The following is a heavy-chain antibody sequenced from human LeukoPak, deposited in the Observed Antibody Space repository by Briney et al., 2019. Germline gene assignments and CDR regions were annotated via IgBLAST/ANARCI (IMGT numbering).Heavy chain of an antibody. V-gene: IGHV5-51*01. CDR3: ASGRFCRGGSCYDS. CDR1: GYSFSSYW. CDR2: ILPADSDT. J-gene: IGHJ5*01. Sequence: KPGESLKISCKGSGYSFSSYWIGWVRQMPGKGLEWMGIILPADSDTRYSPSFQGQVIISADKSISTAYVQWRTLKASDTAIYYCASGRFCRGGSCYDSWGQGTLVTVSS. D-gene: IGHD2-15*01.